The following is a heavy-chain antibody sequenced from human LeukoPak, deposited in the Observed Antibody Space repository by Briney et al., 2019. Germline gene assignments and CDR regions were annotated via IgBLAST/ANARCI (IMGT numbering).Heavy chain of an antibody. CDR3: ARTTMIVVVIDVAFDI. CDR1: GYTFTGDY. D-gene: IGHD3-22*01. CDR2: INPNSGGT. Sequence: ASVKVSCKASGYTFTGDYMHWVRQAPGQGLEWMGWINPNSGGTNYAQKFQGRVTMTRDTSISTAYMELSRLRSDDTAVYYCARTTMIVVVIDVAFDIWGQGTMVTVSS. V-gene: IGHV1-2*02. J-gene: IGHJ3*02.